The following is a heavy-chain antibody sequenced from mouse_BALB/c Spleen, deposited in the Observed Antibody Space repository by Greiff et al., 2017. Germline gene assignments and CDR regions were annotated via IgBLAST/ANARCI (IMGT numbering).Heavy chain of an antibody. D-gene: IGHD1-1*01. CDR3: TRDPVADY. CDR2: ISSGGSYT. J-gene: IGHJ2*01. CDR1: GFTFSSYT. V-gene: IGHV5-6-4*01. Sequence: EVKLVESGGGLVKPGGSLKLSCAASGFTFSSYTMSWVRQTPEKRLEWVATISSGGSYTYYPDSVKGRFTISRDNAKNTLYLQMSSLKSEDTAMYYCTRDPVADYWGQGTTLTVSS.